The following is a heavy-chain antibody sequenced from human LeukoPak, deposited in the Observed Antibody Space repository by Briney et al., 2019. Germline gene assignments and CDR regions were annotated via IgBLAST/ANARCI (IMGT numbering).Heavy chain of an antibody. V-gene: IGHV3-30*18. CDR2: ISYDGSNK. CDR3: AKALTGRSQLLPVDY. Sequence: GGSLGLSCAASGFTFSSYGMHWVRQAPGKGLEWVAVISYDGSNKYYADSVKGRFTISRDNSKNTLYLQMNSLRAEDTAVYYCAKALTGRSQLLPVDYWGQGTLVTVSS. CDR1: GFTFSSYG. D-gene: IGHD2-2*01. J-gene: IGHJ4*02.